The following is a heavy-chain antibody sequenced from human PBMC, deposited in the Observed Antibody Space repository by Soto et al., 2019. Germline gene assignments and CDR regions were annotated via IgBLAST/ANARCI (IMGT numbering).Heavy chain of an antibody. Sequence: PSQTLSLTCAISGDSVSGNSAAWNWIRQSPSRGLEWLGRTYYRSKWYNDYAVSVKSRITVTPDTSKNQFSLHLNSVTPEDTAVYYCARESPYYESSDSYFDYWGQGALFTVSS. CDR2: TYYRSKWYN. V-gene: IGHV6-1*01. CDR1: GDSVSGNSAA. J-gene: IGHJ4*02. CDR3: ARESPYYESSDSYFDY. D-gene: IGHD3-16*01.